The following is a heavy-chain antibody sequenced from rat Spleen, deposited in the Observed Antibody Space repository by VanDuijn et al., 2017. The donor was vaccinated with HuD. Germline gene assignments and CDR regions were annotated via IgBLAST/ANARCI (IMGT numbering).Heavy chain of an antibody. CDR3: ARHGNNYGWFAY. J-gene: IGHJ3*01. CDR1: GFTFSTYG. D-gene: IGHD1-10*01. Sequence: EVQLVESGGGLVQPGRSLKLSCAASGFTFSTYGMAWVRQAPTKGLEWVATISYDGSSTYYRDSVKGRFTISRDNAKSTLYLQMDSLRSEDTATYYCARHGNNYGWFAYWGQGTLVTVSS. V-gene: IGHV5-29*01. CDR2: ISYDGSST.